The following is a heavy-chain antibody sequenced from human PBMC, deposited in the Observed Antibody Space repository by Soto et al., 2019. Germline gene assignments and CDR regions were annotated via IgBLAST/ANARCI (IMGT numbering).Heavy chain of an antibody. V-gene: IGHV4-34*01. CDR3: ARDYGDYDRAYDS. CDR2: INHSGST. CDR1: GGSFSGYY. D-gene: IGHD4-17*01. Sequence: SETLSLTCAVYGGSFSGYYWSWIRQPPGKGLEWIGEINHSGSTNYNPSLKSRVTISVDTSKNQFSLKLSSVTAADTAVYYCARDYGDYDRAYDSWGQGTIVTVSS. J-gene: IGHJ3*02.